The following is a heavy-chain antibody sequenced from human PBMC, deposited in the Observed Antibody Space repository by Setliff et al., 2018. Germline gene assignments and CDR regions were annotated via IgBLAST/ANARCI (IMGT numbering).Heavy chain of an antibody. D-gene: IGHD3-16*01. J-gene: IGHJ4*02. CDR1: GFTFSNYY. CDR2: IHDSGNPT. V-gene: IGHV3-11*01. CDR3: AKDRGPRSPS. Sequence: GGSLRLSCAASGFTFSNYYMTWIRQAPGKGLEWISYIHDSGNPTYYADSVKGRFTISRDNSKNTLYLQMNSLRAEDTAVYYCAKDRGPRSPSWGQGTLVTVSS.